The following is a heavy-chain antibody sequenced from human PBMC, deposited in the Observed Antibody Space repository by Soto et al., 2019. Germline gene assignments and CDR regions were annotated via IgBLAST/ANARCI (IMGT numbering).Heavy chain of an antibody. V-gene: IGHV1-69*01. CDR1: GGTFSSYA. D-gene: IGHD3-3*01. J-gene: IGHJ5*02. CDR3: ARLYYDFWSGYSQYNWFDP. CDR2: IIPIFGTA. Sequence: QVQLVQSGAEVKKPGSSMKVSCKASGGTFSSYAISWVRQAPGQGLEWMGGIIPIFGTANYAQKFQGRVTITADESTSTAYMELSSLRSEDTAVYYCARLYYDFWSGYSQYNWFDPWGQGTLVTVSS.